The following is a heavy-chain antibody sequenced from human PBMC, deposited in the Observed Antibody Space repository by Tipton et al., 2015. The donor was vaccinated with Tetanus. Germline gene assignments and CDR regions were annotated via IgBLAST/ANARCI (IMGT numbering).Heavy chain of an antibody. CDR2: IYYSGST. V-gene: IGHV4-31*03. D-gene: IGHD7-27*01. Sequence: TLSLTCTVSGGSISSGGYYWSWIRQHPGKGLEWIGYIYYSGSTYYNPSLKSRLTISVDTSKNQFSLKLSSVTAADTAVYYCASRDREQGKFDSWGQATLVPVSS. CDR1: GGSISSGGYY. J-gene: IGHJ4*02. CDR3: ASRDREQGKFDS.